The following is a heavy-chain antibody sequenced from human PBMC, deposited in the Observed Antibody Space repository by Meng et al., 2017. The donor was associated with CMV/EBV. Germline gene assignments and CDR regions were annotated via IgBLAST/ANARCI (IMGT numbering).Heavy chain of an antibody. CDR2: ISSSSSYI. CDR3: ARDQSDYDFWSGWSYGMDV. Sequence: GGSLRPSCAASGFTFSSYSMNWVRQAPGKGLEWVSSISSSSSYIYYADSVKGRFTISRDNAKNSLYLQMNSLRAEDTAVYYCARDQSDYDFWSGWSYGMDVWGQGTTVTVSS. J-gene: IGHJ6*02. CDR1: GFTFSSYS. D-gene: IGHD3-3*01. V-gene: IGHV3-21*01.